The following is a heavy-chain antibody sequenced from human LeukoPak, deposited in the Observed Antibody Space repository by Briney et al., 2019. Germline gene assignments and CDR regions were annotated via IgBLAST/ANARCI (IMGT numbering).Heavy chain of an antibody. CDR2: IYPKSGAT. D-gene: IGHD5-12*01. CDR3: ASVTYNAYDRHDY. J-gene: IGHJ4*02. CDR1: GYAFTDYH. V-gene: IGHV1-2*02. Sequence: GASAKVSCEASGYAFTDYHIHWVRQTPGQGLEWMGWIYPKSGATNYAQRFKGRVTMTRDTSISTAYMELSRLESDDTATYYCASVTYNAYDRHDYWGQGTLVTVSS.